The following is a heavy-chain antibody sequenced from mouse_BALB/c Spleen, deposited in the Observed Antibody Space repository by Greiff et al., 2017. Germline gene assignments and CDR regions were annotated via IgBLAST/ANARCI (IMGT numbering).Heavy chain of an antibody. CDR1: GFTFSSYG. D-gene: IGHD2-3*01. Sequence: EVMLVESGGGLVQPGGSLKLSCAASGFTFSSYGMSWVRQTTDKRLELVATINSNGGSTYYPDSVKGRFNISRDNAKNTLYLQMSSLKSEDTAMYYCARDGYLYYFDYWGQGTTLTVSS. J-gene: IGHJ2*01. CDR3: ARDGYLYYFDY. CDR2: INSNGGST. V-gene: IGHV5-6-3*01.